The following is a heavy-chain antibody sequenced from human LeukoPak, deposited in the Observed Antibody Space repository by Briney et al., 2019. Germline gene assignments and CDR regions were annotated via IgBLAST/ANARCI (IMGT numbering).Heavy chain of an antibody. CDR3: ARHDSSGPYNAFDI. D-gene: IGHD3-22*01. CDR1: GGSFSGFY. CDR2: INHSGST. V-gene: IGHV4-34*01. J-gene: IGHJ3*02. Sequence: SETLSLTCAVYGGSFSGFYWSWIRQPPGKGLEWIGDINHSGSTNYNPSLKSRVTISVDTSKNQFSLKLSSVTAADTAVYYCARHDSSGPYNAFDIWGQGTMVTVSS.